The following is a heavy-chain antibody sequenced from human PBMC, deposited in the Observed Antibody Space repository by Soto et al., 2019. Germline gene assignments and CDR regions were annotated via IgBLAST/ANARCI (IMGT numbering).Heavy chain of an antibody. V-gene: IGHV1-69*01. CDR1: GGTFSTYA. J-gene: IGHJ6*02. D-gene: IGHD3-16*01. Sequence: QVQLVQSGAEVKKPGSSVKVSCKTSGGTFSTYAISWVRQAPGQGLEWIGGLIPIFGSANYAQKFQGRVTITADESTSTAYMELSSLRSEYTAVYYCAREAPGGGEYAVDVWGQGTTVTVSS. CDR3: AREAPGGGEYAVDV. CDR2: LIPIFGSA.